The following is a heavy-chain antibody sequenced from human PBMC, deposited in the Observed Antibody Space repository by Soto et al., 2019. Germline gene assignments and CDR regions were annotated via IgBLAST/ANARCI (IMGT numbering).Heavy chain of an antibody. CDR3: AREGKTAFGDVLGPFDY. CDR1: GFTFSSYG. D-gene: IGHD3-3*01. CDR2: IWYDGSNK. J-gene: IGHJ4*02. V-gene: IGHV3-33*01. Sequence: GGSLRLSCEGSGFTFSSYGMHWVRQAPGKGLEWVAVIWYDGSNKYYADSVKGRFTISRDNAKNSMSLQMNSLRDEDTAVYYCAREGKTAFGDVLGPFDYWGQGILVTVSS.